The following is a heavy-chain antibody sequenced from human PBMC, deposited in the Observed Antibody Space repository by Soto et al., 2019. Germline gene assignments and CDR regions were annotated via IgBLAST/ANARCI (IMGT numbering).Heavy chain of an antibody. V-gene: IGHV3-9*03. CDR1: GFTFPDYT. D-gene: IGHD3-22*01. Sequence: EVQLVESGGGLVQPGRSLRLSCAASGFTFPDYTMQWVRQAPGKGLEWVSGISWNSGSIDYADSVKGRFIISRDDAKNCLYLQMNSLRAEDMAFYYCAKGLYYYQTSGYPHYWGQGTLVTVSS. CDR2: ISWNSGSI. CDR3: AKGLYYYQTSGYPHY. J-gene: IGHJ4*02.